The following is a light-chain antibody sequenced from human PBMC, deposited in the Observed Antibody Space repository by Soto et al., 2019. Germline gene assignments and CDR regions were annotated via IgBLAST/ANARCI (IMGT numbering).Light chain of an antibody. CDR1: QGISNY. V-gene: IGKV1-9*01. CDR2: AAS. Sequence: DIQLTQSPSFLSTSVGDRVTITCRASQGISNYLAWYQQKPGKAPKLLIYAASTLQSGVPSRFSGSGSGAEFTLTISSLQPEDFATYYCEQLNTYPRITFGQGTRLEIK. J-gene: IGKJ5*01. CDR3: EQLNTYPRIT.